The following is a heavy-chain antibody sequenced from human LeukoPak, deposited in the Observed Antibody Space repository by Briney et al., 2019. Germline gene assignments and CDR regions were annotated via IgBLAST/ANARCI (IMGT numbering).Heavy chain of an antibody. D-gene: IGHD5/OR15-5a*01. CDR1: GFPINSVYF. CDR3: VRDYSVFDLSDNSPHLYHYMDL. CDR2: IFHNGST. J-gene: IGHJ6*03. V-gene: IGHV4-38-2*02. Sequence: SETLSLTCAVSGFPINSVYFCGWVRQPPGKGLEWIGNIFHNGSTYYNPSLKSRAAISADTSKNQFSLKLGSLTAADTAIDYCVRDYSVFDLSDNSPHLYHYMDLWGKGTTVTVSS.